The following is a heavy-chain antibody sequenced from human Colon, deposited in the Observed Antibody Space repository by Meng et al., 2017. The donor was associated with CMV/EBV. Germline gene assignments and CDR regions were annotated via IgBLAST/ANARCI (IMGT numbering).Heavy chain of an antibody. CDR2: INHSRST. CDR3: SRAPDIGGRPPGPFQY. V-gene: IGHV4-34*01. D-gene: IGHD5-12*01. J-gene: IGHJ4*02. Sequence: VHPRHGGPRLLTPSCALPLPSAVYVASFSGFYWSWIRQPPGKGLEWIGEINHSRSTNYNPSLKSRVTISVDTSKNQFSLKLSSVTAADTAVYYCSRAPDIGGRPPGPFQYWSQGALVTVSS. CDR1: VASFSGFY.